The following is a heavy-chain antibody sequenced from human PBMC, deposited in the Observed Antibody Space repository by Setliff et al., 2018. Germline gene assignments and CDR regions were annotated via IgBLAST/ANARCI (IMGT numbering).Heavy chain of an antibody. V-gene: IGHV4-34*01. D-gene: IGHD6-6*01. CDR3: ARGRNVASRLLAS. CDR1: GGSFSGYY. Sequence: KPSETLSLTCAVYGGSFSGYYWSWIRQPPGKGLEWIGEINHSGTTGSTKYNPSLKSRVTMSIDTSKNQFSLMVTSVTAADTAVYYCARGRNVASRLLASWGQGALVTVSS. J-gene: IGHJ4*02. CDR2: INHSGTTGST.